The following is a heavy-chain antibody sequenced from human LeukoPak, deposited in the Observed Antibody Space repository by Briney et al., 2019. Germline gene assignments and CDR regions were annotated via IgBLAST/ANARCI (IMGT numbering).Heavy chain of an antibody. J-gene: IGHJ4*02. CDR1: GGSISSYY. D-gene: IGHD3-9*01. CDR3: ARAPYYDILTGYQYYFDY. CDR2: IYYSGST. V-gene: IGHV4-59*01. Sequence: ASETLSLTCTVSGGSISSYYWSWIRQPPGKGLEWIGYIYYSGSTNYNPSLKSRVTISVDTSKNQFSLKLSSVTAADTAVYYCARAPYYDILTGYQYYFDYWGQGTLVTVSS.